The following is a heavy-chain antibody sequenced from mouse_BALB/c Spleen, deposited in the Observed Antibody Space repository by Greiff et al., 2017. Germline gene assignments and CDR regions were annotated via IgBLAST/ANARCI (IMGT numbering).Heavy chain of an antibody. CDR1: GFTFTDYY. CDR3: ARDRPAWFAY. CDR2: IRNKANGYTT. Sequence: EVMLVESGGGLVQPGGSLRLSCATSGFTFTDYYMSWVRQPPGKALEWLGFIRNKANGYTTEYSASVKGRFTISRDNSQSILYLQMNTLRAEDSATYYGARDRPAWFAYWGQGTLVTVSA. V-gene: IGHV7-3*02. J-gene: IGHJ3*01.